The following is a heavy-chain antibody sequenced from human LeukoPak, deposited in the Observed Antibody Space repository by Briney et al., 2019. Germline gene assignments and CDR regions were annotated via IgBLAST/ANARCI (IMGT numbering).Heavy chain of an antibody. CDR2: INPNSGGT. Sequence: GASVKVSCKASGYTFTGYYMHWVRQAPGQGLEWMGWINPNSGGTNYAQTFQGRVTMTSDTSISTAYMELSRLRSDDTAVYYCARGDRYDFPYWGQGTLVTVSS. CDR3: ARGDRYDFPY. D-gene: IGHD3-3*01. CDR1: GYTFTGYY. J-gene: IGHJ4*02. V-gene: IGHV1-2*02.